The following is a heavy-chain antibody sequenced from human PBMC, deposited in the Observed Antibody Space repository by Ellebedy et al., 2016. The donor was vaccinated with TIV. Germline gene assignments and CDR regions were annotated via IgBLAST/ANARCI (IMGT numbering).Heavy chain of an antibody. Sequence: AASVKVSCKASGYNFVSYAMHWVHQAPGQRLEWMGWISPGEGITKYSEMFQGRVTITSDTSANTVYMELTSLRFEDTAVYYCAREGGAAATPYRWSDPWGQGTLVTVSS. V-gene: IGHV1-3*01. CDR2: ISPGEGIT. CDR3: AREGGAAATPYRWSDP. CDR1: GYNFVSYA. D-gene: IGHD3-16*02. J-gene: IGHJ5*02.